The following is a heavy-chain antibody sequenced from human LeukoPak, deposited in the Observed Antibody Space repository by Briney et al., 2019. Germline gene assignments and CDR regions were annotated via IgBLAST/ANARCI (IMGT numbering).Heavy chain of an antibody. J-gene: IGHJ3*02. V-gene: IGHV3-48*01. CDR2: ISSSSSTI. D-gene: IGHD2-15*01. CDR3: ARDPRYCSGGSCYRAFDI. CDR1: GFTFSSYS. Sequence: GGSLRLSCAASGFTFSSYSMNWVRQAPGKGLEWVSYISSSSSTIYYADSLKGRFTISRDNAKNSLYLQMNSLRAEDTAVYYCARDPRYCSGGSCYRAFDIWGQGTMVTVSS.